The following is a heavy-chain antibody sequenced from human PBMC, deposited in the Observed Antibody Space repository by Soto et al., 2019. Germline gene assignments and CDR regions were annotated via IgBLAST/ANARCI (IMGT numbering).Heavy chain of an antibody. Sequence: GGSLRLSCAASGFTFSSYGMHWVRQAPGKGLEWVAVIWYDGSNKYYADSVKGRFTISRDNSKNTLYLQMNSLRAEDTAVYYCARDQGYYDSSGYYYVLNYFDYWGQGTLVTVSS. D-gene: IGHD3-22*01. CDR1: GFTFSSYG. J-gene: IGHJ4*02. CDR3: ARDQGYYDSSGYYYVLNYFDY. V-gene: IGHV3-33*01. CDR2: IWYDGSNK.